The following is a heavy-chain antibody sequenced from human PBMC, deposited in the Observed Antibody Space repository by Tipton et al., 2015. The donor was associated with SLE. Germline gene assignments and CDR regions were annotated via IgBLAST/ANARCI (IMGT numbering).Heavy chain of an antibody. CDR1: GYSFTSYW. V-gene: IGHV5-10-1*01. CDR2: IDPSDSYS. CDR3: ARVNKSGRQLVGAHFDP. D-gene: IGHD6-13*01. J-gene: IGHJ5*02. Sequence: VQLVQSGAEVKKPGESLRISCKGSGYSFTSYWITWVRQLPGKGLEWMGRIDPSDSYSTYSPSFQGHVFFSADKSVNSVYLQWSSLRASDTAMYYCARVNKSGRQLVGAHFDPWGQGTRVTVSS.